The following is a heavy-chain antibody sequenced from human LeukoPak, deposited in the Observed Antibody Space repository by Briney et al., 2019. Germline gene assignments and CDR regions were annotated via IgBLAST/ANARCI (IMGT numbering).Heavy chain of an antibody. D-gene: IGHD3-3*01. CDR3: ARATTYYDFWSGYSSRAFDI. J-gene: IGHJ3*02. CDR1: GGSISSYY. Sequence: SETLSLTCTVSGGSISSYYWSWIRQPPGEGLEWFGYIYYRGSTNYNPSLKSRVTISVDTSKNQFSLKLSSVTAADTAVYYCARATTYYDFWSGYSSRAFDIWGQGTMVTVSS. CDR2: IYYRGST. V-gene: IGHV4-59*01.